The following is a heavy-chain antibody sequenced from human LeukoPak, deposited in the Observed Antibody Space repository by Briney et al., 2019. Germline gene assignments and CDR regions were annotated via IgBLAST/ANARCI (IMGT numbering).Heavy chain of an antibody. J-gene: IGHJ1*01. Sequence: PSETLSLTCAVSGFSINTAHYWGWVRQPPGEGLEWIGSISHSGNAYYNPSLKSRVTISLDAPKNQFSLKVTSLTAADTAVYYCARGMSSVAAVGLWGRGTLVTVSS. CDR3: ARGMSSVAAVGL. CDR1: GFSINTAHY. V-gene: IGHV4-38-2*01. D-gene: IGHD6-13*01. CDR2: ISHSGNA.